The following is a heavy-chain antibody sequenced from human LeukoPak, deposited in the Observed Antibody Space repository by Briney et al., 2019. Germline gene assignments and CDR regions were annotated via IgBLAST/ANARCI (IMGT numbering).Heavy chain of an antibody. CDR2: INHSGST. CDR1: GGSFSGYY. V-gene: IGHV4-34*01. Sequence: SETLSLTCAVYGGSFSGYYWSWIRQPPGKGLEWIGEINHSGSTNYNPSLKSRVTISVDTSKNQFSLKLSSVTAADTAVYYCARVTWDSSSWYTPHYYYYMDVWGKGTTVTVSS. J-gene: IGHJ6*03. D-gene: IGHD6-13*01. CDR3: ARVTWDSSSWYTPHYYYYMDV.